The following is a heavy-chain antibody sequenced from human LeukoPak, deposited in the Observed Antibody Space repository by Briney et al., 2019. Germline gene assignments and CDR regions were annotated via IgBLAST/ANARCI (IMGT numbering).Heavy chain of an antibody. CDR3: ARDVGVYGSGSYYNYYYYGMDV. J-gene: IGHJ6*02. D-gene: IGHD3-10*01. CDR2: IYYSGST. Sequence: SETLSLTCTVSGCSISSYYWSWIRQPPGKGLEWIGYIYYSGSTYYNPSLKSRVTISVDTSKNQFSLKLSSVTAADTAVYYCARDVGVYGSGSYYNYYYYGMDVWGQGTTVTVSS. V-gene: IGHV4-59*12. CDR1: GCSISSYY.